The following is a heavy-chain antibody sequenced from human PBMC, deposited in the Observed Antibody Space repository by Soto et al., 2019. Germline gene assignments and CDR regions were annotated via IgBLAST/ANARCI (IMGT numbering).Heavy chain of an antibody. J-gene: IGHJ6*02. Sequence: SETLSLTCTVSGGSISRSSYYWGWIRQPPGKGLEWIGSIYYSGSTYYNPSLKSRVTISVDTPKNQFSLKLSSVTAADTAVYYCARHGGIAARRLNYYYGMDVWGQGTTVTVSS. D-gene: IGHD6-6*01. V-gene: IGHV4-39*01. CDR2: IYYSGST. CDR3: ARHGGIAARRLNYYYGMDV. CDR1: GGSISRSSYY.